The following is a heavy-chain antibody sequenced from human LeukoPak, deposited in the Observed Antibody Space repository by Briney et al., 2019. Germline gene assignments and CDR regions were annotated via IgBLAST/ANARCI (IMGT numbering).Heavy chain of an antibody. CDR3: TTESGYEGLFDY. CDR1: GFTFSNAW. CDR2: IKSKTDGGTT. Sequence: GGSLRLSCAASGFTFSNAWMSWVRQAPGKGLEWVGRIKSKTDGGTTDFAAPVKGRFTISRDDSKNTLYLQMNSLKSDDTAVYYCTTESGYEGLFDYWGQGTLVTVSS. D-gene: IGHD5-12*01. V-gene: IGHV3-15*01. J-gene: IGHJ4*02.